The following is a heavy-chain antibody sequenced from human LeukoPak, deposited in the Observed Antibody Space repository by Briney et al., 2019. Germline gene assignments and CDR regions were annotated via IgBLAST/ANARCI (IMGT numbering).Heavy chain of an antibody. J-gene: IGHJ4*02. D-gene: IGHD2-21*01. CDR2: ISGSGGST. Sequence: GGSLSLSCAASGFTFSSYAMSWVRPAPGKGLEWVSAISGSGGSTYYAASVKGRFTIYRDNSKNTLYLQMNSLRAEDTAVYYCAKFLPTHIVVANYYFDYWGRGTVVSVSS. V-gene: IGHV3-23*01. CDR3: AKFLPTHIVVANYYFDY. CDR1: GFTFSSYA.